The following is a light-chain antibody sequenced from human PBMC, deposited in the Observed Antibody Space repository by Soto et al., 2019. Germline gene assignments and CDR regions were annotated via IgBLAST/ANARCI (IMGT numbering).Light chain of an antibody. J-gene: IGLJ3*02. CDR3: CSYAGSSTYWV. CDR2: EVS. V-gene: IGLV2-23*02. CDR1: SSDVGSYNL. Sequence: QSALTQPASVSGSPGQSITISCTGTSSDVGSYNLVSWYQQHPGKAPKLMIYEVSKLPSGVSNRFSGSKSGNTASLTISGLQAEDEADYYCCSYAGSSTYWVFGGGTKVTVL.